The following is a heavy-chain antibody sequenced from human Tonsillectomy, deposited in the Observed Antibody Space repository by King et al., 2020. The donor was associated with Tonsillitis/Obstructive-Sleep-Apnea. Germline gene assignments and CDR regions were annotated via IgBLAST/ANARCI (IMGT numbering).Heavy chain of an antibody. V-gene: IGHV3-33*01. J-gene: IGHJ5*02. CDR2: IWCDGSKK. Sequence: HVQLVESGGGVVQPGRCLRLSCAASGCTFSSYGMHWGRQAPGRGLEGGAVIWCDGSKKYFTDSVKGRLTIPRDNSKNTLYLQMISLIAEDTAVYYCARDHPTIHNWVAPWGQGTLVTVSS. CDR1: GCTFSSYG. CDR3: ARDHPTIHNWVAP. D-gene: IGHD1-1*01.